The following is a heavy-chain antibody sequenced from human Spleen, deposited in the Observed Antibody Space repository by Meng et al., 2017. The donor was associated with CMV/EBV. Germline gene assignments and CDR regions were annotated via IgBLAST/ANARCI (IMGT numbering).Heavy chain of an antibody. Sequence: GESLKISCKASGYTFTGYYMHWVRQAPGQGLEWMGWINPNSGGTNYAQKFQGRVTMTRDTSISTAYMELSRLRSDDTAVYYCARDPTRIVVVPAYGWFDPWGQGTLVTVSS. CDR1: GYTFTGYY. CDR2: INPNSGGT. V-gene: IGHV1-2*02. D-gene: IGHD2-2*01. J-gene: IGHJ5*02. CDR3: ARDPTRIVVVPAYGWFDP.